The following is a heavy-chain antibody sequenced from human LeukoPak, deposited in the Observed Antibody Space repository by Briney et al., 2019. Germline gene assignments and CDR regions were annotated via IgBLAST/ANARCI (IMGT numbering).Heavy chain of an antibody. V-gene: IGHV3-23*01. J-gene: IGHJ4*02. CDR2: ISGSGGTT. D-gene: IGHD4-23*01. Sequence: GGSLRLSCAASGFTFRSDAMSWVRQAPGKGLEWVSGISGSGGTTYYADSVKGRFTISRDNSKNTLYLQMNSLRAEDTAVYYCATYRGATVVTPGCWGQGTLVTVSS. CDR3: ATYRGATVVTPGC. CDR1: GFTFRSDA.